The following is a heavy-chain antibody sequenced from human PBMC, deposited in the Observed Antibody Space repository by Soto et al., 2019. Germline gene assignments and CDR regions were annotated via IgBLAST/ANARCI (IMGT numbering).Heavy chain of an antibody. J-gene: IGHJ4*02. Sequence: GGSLRLSCAVSGFALSRHWMTWVRRAPGKGLEWVANIRQDGDEKHYVDPVKGRFTISRDNTKNSVFLQMSSLRAEDTAVYYCATEGGRFDHWGQGTLVTVSS. CDR3: ATEGGRFDH. CDR1: GFALSRHW. V-gene: IGHV3-7*01. CDR2: IRQDGDEK. D-gene: IGHD2-15*01.